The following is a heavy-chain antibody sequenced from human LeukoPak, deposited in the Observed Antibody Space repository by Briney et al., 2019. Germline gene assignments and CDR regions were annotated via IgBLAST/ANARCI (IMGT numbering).Heavy chain of an antibody. V-gene: IGHV4-34*01. D-gene: IGHD3-10*01. CDR2: INHSGST. CDR1: GGSFSAYY. CDR3: ARDRLTPMVRGSLDY. J-gene: IGHJ4*02. Sequence: PSETLSLTCAVYGGSFSAYYWGWIRQPPGKGLEWIGEINHSGSTNYNPSLKSRVTISVDTSKNQFSLKLSSVTAADTAVYYCARDRLTPMVRGSLDYWGQGTLVTVSS.